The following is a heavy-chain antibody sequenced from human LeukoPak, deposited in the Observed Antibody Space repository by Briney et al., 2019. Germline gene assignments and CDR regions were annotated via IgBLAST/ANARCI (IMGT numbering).Heavy chain of an antibody. V-gene: IGHV1-18*01. CDR1: GYTFTSYG. D-gene: IGHD1-26*01. CDR3: GRRYSGSYSNWFEP. Sequence: ASVKVSCQACGYTFTSYGISWVRQAPGQGLEWMGRISAYNGNTNYAQKLQGRVTMTTDTSRRRAYMELRSLRSNDTAVYYCGRRYSGSYSNWFEPCGQGNLVTVSS. CDR2: ISAYNGNT. J-gene: IGHJ5*02.